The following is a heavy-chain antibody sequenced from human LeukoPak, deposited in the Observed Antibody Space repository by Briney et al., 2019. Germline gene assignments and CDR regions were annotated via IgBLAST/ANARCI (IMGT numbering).Heavy chain of an antibody. J-gene: IGHJ6*03. CDR3: ASVYSSSLYYYYYYMDV. D-gene: IGHD6-13*01. V-gene: IGHV3-7*01. CDR2: IKQDGSEK. CDR1: GFTFSSYW. Sequence: GGSLRLSCAASGFTFSSYWMSWVRQAPGKGLEWVANIKQDGSEKYYVDSVKGRFTISRDNAKNSLYLQMNSLRAEDTAVCYCASVYSSSLYYYYYYMDVWGKGTTVTVSS.